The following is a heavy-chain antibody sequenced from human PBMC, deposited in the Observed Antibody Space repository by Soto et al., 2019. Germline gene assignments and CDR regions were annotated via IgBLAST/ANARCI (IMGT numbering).Heavy chain of an antibody. CDR3: ARDLAARHQYSRYYSGLDV. CDR1: GFTFSDYY. CDR2: ISGSSSTI. V-gene: IGHV3-11*01. Sequence: QVQLVESGGGLVKPGGSLRLSCAGSGFTFSDYYMSWIRQAPGKGLEWMSYISGSSSTIYYADSVKGRFTISRDNTKNSLYLQMNSLRAEDTAVYYCARDLAARHQYSRYYSGLDVWGQGTTVTVSS. D-gene: IGHD6-6*01. J-gene: IGHJ6*02.